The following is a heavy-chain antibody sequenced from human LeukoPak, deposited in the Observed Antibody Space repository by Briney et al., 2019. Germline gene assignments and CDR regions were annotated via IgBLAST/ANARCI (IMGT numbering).Heavy chain of an antibody. CDR1: GYTFTSYY. CDR2: INPNSGGT. J-gene: IGHJ6*03. V-gene: IGHV1-2*06. CDR3: ARGLPAGSYYYNYMDV. D-gene: IGHD2-2*01. Sequence: ASVKVSCKASGYTFTSYYMHWVRQAPGQRLEWMGRINPNSGGTNYAQKFQGRVTMTRDTSISTAYMELSRLRSDDTAVYYCARGLPAGSYYYNYMDVWGKGTTVTVSS.